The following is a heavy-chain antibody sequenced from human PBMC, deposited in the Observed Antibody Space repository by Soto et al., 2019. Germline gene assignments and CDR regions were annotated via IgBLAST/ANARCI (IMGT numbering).Heavy chain of an antibody. CDR2: ISASGGSR. CDR3: AKSRIYSDFDY. Sequence: GGSLRLSCAASGFTFSGYAMSWVRQAPGKGLEWVSTISASGGSRYYADSVKGRFTISRDNSKNTLFLQVNSLRADDTAIYYCAKSRIYSDFDYWGQGTLVTVSS. V-gene: IGHV3-23*01. J-gene: IGHJ4*02. CDR1: GFTFSGYA. D-gene: IGHD4-4*01.